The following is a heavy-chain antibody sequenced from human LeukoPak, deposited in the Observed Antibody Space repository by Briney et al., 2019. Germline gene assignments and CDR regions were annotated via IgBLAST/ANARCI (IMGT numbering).Heavy chain of an antibody. D-gene: IGHD6-19*01. CDR1: GFTFSSYG. CDR2: IRYDGSNK. J-gene: IGHJ4*02. V-gene: IGHV3-30*02. CDR3: ARGRFSSGWYLRYYFDY. Sequence: GGSLRLSCAASGFTFSSYGMHWVRQAPGKGLEWVAFIRYDGSNKYYADSVKGRFTISRDNAKNSLYLQMNSLRAEDTALYYCARGRFSSGWYLRYYFDYWGQGTLVTVSS.